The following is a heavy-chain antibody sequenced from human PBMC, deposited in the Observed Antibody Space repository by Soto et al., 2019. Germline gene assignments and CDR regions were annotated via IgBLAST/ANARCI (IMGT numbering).Heavy chain of an antibody. CDR2: ISPGGAYM. J-gene: IGHJ4*02. CDR1: GFTFRNYN. V-gene: IGHV3-21*06. CDR3: ARDIASPGGDYFDS. D-gene: IGHD2-21*01. Sequence: EVQLVESGGGLVKAGGSLRLFCTASGFTFRNYNMNWVRQAPGNGLEWVSSISPGGAYMFYADSVKGRFTISRDNAQNALFLQLDSPSAEDSAVYYCARDIASPGGDYFDSWGQGALVTVSS.